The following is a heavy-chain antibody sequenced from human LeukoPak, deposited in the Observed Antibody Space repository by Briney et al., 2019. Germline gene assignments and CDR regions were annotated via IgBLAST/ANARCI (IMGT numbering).Heavy chain of an antibody. V-gene: IGHV3-21*06. CDR1: GFTFSSYC. CDR2: ISSGGSYS. Sequence: GGSLRLSCAASGFTFSSYCMNWVRQAPGTGLEWVSSISSGGSYSYYADSVEGRLTISRDNDRNLVYLQMSSLRAEDTAVYYCARDTSSWYERDALDIWGQGTMVTVSS. J-gene: IGHJ3*02. CDR3: ARDTSSWYERDALDI. D-gene: IGHD6-13*01.